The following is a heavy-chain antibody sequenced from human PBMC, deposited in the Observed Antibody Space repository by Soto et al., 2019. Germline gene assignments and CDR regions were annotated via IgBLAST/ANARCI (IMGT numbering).Heavy chain of an antibody. Sequence: GGSLRLSCAASGFTFSNAWMSWVRQAPGKGLEWVGRIKSKTDGGTTDYAAPVKGRFTISRDDSKNTLYLQMNSLKTEDTAVYYCTTGDCSGGSCYFSYYYYYYIDVWGKGTTVTVSS. D-gene: IGHD2-15*01. CDR1: GFTFSNAW. V-gene: IGHV3-15*01. CDR3: TTGDCSGGSCYFSYYYYYYIDV. J-gene: IGHJ6*03. CDR2: IKSKTDGGTT.